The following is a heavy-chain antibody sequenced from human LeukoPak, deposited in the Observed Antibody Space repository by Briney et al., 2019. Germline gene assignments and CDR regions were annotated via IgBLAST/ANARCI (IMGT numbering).Heavy chain of an antibody. D-gene: IGHD3-3*01. Sequence: GGSLRLSCAASRFTFSSYAMSWVRQAPGKGLEWVSAISGTGDSTYYADSVKARFTISRGNSKNTLYLQMNSLRAEDTAIYYCAKDFDFWSAYYRGDDCWGQGTLVTVSS. CDR1: RFTFSSYA. V-gene: IGHV3-23*01. CDR2: ISGTGDST. J-gene: IGHJ4*02. CDR3: AKDFDFWSAYYRGDDC.